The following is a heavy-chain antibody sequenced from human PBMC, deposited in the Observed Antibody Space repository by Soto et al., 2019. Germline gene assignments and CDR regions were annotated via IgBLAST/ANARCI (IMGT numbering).Heavy chain of an antibody. Sequence: SETLSLTCIVSSGSMSSSLNHWGWIRQPPGKGLEWIGNINYSGSTYYNPSLQSRLTISVDTSNNQFSLTLSSVTAADTAVYYCAKLAGYCSGTSYYYYGMDVWGQGTTVTVSS. J-gene: IGHJ6*02. CDR3: AKLAGYCSGTSYYYYGMDV. D-gene: IGHD2-2*01. CDR1: SGSMSSSLNH. V-gene: IGHV4-39*01. CDR2: INYSGST.